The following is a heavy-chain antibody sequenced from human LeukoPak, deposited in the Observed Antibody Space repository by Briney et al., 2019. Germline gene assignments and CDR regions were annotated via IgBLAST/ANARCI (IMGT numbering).Heavy chain of an antibody. Sequence: PSETLSLTCTVSGGSISSYYWSWIRQPPGKGLEWIGYIYHRGSTNYNPSLKSRVTISVDTSKNQFSLKLSSVPAADTAVYYCARVGSGYTFDYWGQGTLVTVPS. CDR3: ARVGSGYTFDY. CDR2: IYHRGST. J-gene: IGHJ4*02. D-gene: IGHD3-22*01. CDR1: GGSISSYY. V-gene: IGHV4-59*01.